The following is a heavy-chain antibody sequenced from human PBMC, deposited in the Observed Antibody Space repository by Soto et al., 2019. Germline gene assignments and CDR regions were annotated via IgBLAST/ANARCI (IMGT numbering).Heavy chain of an antibody. CDR1: GYTFTSYG. J-gene: IGHJ5*02. CDR2: ISAYNGNT. V-gene: IGHV1-18*04. D-gene: IGHD2-2*03. CDR3: ARGGYCSSTSCYPGYNWFDP. Sequence: GASVKVSCKASGYTFTSYGSSWVRQAPGQGLEWMGWISAYNGNTSYAQKLQGRVTIATDTSTSTAYMELRSLRSADTAVYYCARGGYCSSTSCYPGYNWFDPWGPGTLVNVSS.